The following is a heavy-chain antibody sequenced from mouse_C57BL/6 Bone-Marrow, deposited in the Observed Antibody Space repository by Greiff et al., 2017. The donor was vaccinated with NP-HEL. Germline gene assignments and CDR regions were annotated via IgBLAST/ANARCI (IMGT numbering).Heavy chain of an antibody. D-gene: IGHD2-5*01. CDR3: ARRGYSNSYYFDY. CDR1: GYTFTDYY. Sequence: EVQLQQSGPELVKPGASVKISCKASGYTFTDYYMNWVKQSHGKSLEWIGDINPNNGGTSYNQKFKGKATLTVDKSSSTAYMELRSLTSEDSAVYYCARRGYSNSYYFDYWGQGTTLTVSS. V-gene: IGHV1-26*01. J-gene: IGHJ2*01. CDR2: INPNNGGT.